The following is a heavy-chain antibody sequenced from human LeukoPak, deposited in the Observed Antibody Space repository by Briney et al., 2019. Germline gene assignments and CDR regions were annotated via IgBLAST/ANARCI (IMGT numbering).Heavy chain of an antibody. J-gene: IGHJ4*02. Sequence: KPSETLSLTCTVSGGSISRYYWSWIRQPAGKGLEWIGRIYTSGSTNYNPSLKSRVTMSVDTSKNQFSLKLSSVTAADTAVYYCARGRGSSGYKRGYFDYWGQGTLVTVSS. V-gene: IGHV4-4*07. CDR1: GGSISRYY. D-gene: IGHD6-19*01. CDR3: ARGRGSSGYKRGYFDY. CDR2: IYTSGST.